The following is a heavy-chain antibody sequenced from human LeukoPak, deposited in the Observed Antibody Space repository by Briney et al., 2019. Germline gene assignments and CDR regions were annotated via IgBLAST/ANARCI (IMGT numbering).Heavy chain of an antibody. V-gene: IGHV1-2*02. CDR1: GYTFTGYY. CDR2: INPNSGGT. CDR3: ARPIEMATIAGIAFDI. D-gene: IGHD5-24*01. J-gene: IGHJ3*02. Sequence: ASVKVSCKASGYTFTGYYMHWVRQAPGQGLEWMGWINPNSGGTNYAQKFQGRVTMTRDTSISTAYMELSRLRSDDTAVYYCARPIEMATIAGIAFDIWGQGTKVTVSS.